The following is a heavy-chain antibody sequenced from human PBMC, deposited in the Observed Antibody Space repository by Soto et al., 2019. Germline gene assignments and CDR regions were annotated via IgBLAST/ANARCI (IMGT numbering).Heavy chain of an antibody. J-gene: IGHJ6*02. CDR1: GFTFSSYG. D-gene: IGHD3-3*01. Sequence: GGSLRLACAASGFTFSSYGMHWVRQAPGKGLEWVAVIWYDGSNKYYADSVKGRFTISRDNSKNTLYLQMNSLRAEDTAVYYCARVRDDFWSGYLSRYYGMDGWGQGTTDTVSS. CDR3: ARVRDDFWSGYLSRYYGMDG. CDR2: IWYDGSNK. V-gene: IGHV3-33*01.